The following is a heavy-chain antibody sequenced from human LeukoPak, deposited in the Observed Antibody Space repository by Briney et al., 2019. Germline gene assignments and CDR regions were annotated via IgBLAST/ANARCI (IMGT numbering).Heavy chain of an antibody. J-gene: IGHJ3*02. CDR1: GFTFSDYY. V-gene: IGHV3-11*03. CDR3: ASTLGSGSSYAFDI. Sequence: KPGGSLRLSCGASGFTFSDYYMTWIRQAPGKGLEWVSYISSSSSYTNYADSVKGRFTISRDNAKNSLYLQMNSLRAEDTAVYYCASTLGSGSSYAFDIWGQGTMVTVSS. CDR2: ISSSSSYT. D-gene: IGHD1-26*01.